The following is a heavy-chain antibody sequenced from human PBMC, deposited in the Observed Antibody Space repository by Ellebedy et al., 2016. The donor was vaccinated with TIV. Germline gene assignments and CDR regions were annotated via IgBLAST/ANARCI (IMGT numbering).Heavy chain of an antibody. J-gene: IGHJ4*02. CDR3: ATLGGRFGVFDY. D-gene: IGHD3-10*01. Sequence: AASVKVSCKASGYTFTSYAMHWVRQAPGQRLEWMGWINAGNGNTKYSQKFQGRVTITRDTSASTAYMELSSLRSEDTAVYYCATLGGRFGVFDYWGQGTLVTVSS. CDR2: INAGNGNT. CDR1: GYTFTSYA. V-gene: IGHV1-3*01.